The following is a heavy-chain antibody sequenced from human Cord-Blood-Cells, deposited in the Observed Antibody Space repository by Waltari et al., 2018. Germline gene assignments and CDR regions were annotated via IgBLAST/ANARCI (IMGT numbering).Heavy chain of an antibody. J-gene: IGHJ3*02. CDR1: GFTCSSHG. D-gene: IGHD1-26*01. CDR3: ARALGSRDAFDI. CDR2: ISYDGSNK. V-gene: IGHV3-30*04. Sequence: QVQLVESGGGVVQPGRVLRLPCAASGFTCSSHGLHWYRQATGKGLELVAVISYDGSNKYYADSVKGRFTISRDNSKNTLYLQMNSLRAEDTAVYYCARALGSRDAFDIWGQGTMVTVSS.